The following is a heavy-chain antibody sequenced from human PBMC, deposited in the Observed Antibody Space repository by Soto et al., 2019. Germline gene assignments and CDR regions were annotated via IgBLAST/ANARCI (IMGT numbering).Heavy chain of an antibody. V-gene: IGHV4-39*01. CDR3: ARSMTTVVTLDY. CDR2: IYYSGST. CDR1: GGSISSGNYY. J-gene: IGHJ4*02. D-gene: IGHD4-17*01. Sequence: SETLSLTCTVSGGSISSGNYYWSWIRQPPGKGLEWIGCIYYSGSTYYNPSLKSRVTISVDTSKNQFSLKLSSVTAADTAVYYCARSMTTVVTLDYWGQGTLVTVSS.